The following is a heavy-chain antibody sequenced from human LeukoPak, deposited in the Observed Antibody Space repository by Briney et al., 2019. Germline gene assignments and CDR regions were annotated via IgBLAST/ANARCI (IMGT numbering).Heavy chain of an antibody. CDR1: GGSFSGYY. D-gene: IGHD3-3*01. Sequence: SETLSLTCAVYGGSFSGYYWSWIRQPPGKGLEWIGSIYYSGSTYYNPSLKSRVTISVDTSKNQFSLKLSSVTAADTAVYYCARALSITIFGVVIIDKNWFDPWGQGTLVTVSS. CDR3: ARALSITIFGVVIIDKNWFDP. V-gene: IGHV4-34*01. CDR2: IYYSGST. J-gene: IGHJ5*02.